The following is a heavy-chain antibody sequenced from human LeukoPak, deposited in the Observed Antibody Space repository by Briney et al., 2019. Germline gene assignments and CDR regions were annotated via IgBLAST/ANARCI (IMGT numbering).Heavy chain of an antibody. J-gene: IGHJ5*02. CDR2: IYWNDDK. Sequence: SGPTLVNPTQTLTLTCTFSGFSLSTSAAGVGWIRQAPVKDLEWLALIYWNDDKRYSPSLKSRLTITKDTSKNQVVLTMTNMDPVDTATYYCAHRPPSGNVVVPIGRFDPWGQGTLVTVSS. CDR3: AHRPPSGNVVVPIGRFDP. CDR1: GFSLSTSAAG. V-gene: IGHV2-5*01. D-gene: IGHD2-2*01.